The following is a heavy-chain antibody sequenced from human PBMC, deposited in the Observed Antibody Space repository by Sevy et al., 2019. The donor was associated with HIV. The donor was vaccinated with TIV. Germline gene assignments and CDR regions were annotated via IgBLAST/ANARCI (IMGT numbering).Heavy chain of an antibody. J-gene: IGHJ5*02. CDR1: GITFSSYT. V-gene: IGHV3-21*06. Sequence: GGSRRLSCAASGITFSSYTMNWVRQAPGKGLEWVASISGRRNYIYYAGSVKGRFTVSRDNDKNSLYLQMNSLRVEDTAVYYCARVATTDYYDSSGYAGAWKWFDPWGQGTQVTVSS. CDR2: ISGRRNYI. CDR3: ARVATTDYYDSSGYAGAWKWFDP. D-gene: IGHD3-22*01.